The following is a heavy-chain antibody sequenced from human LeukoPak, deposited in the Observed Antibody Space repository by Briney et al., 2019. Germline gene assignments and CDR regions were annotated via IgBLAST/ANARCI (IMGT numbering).Heavy chain of an antibody. CDR2: ISGSGAST. CDR1: GFTFSTNA. CDR3: AKDVGKWESLHFFDY. V-gene: IGHV3-23*01. J-gene: IGHJ4*02. D-gene: IGHD1-26*01. Sequence: GGSLRLSCLTSGFTFSTNAMSRVRQAPGKGLEWNSGISGSGASTYYADSVTGRFTISRDNSRNTLYLQMNSLRGDDTAVYYCAKDVGKWESLHFFDYWGQGTLVTVSS.